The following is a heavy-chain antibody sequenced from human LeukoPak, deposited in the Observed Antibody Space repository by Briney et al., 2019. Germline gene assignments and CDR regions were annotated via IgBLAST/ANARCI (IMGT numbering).Heavy chain of an antibody. D-gene: IGHD3-10*01. V-gene: IGHV3-33*01. J-gene: IGHJ4*02. CDR3: ARIPLDGELLGGDY. Sequence: PGGSLRLSCAASGFTFSTYGMHWVRQAPGKGLEWVAAVWYDGSNKYYADSVKGRFTISRDNSKNTLYLQMNSLRADDTAVYYCARIPLDGELLGGDYWGQGTLVTVSS. CDR1: GFTFSTYG. CDR2: VWYDGSNK.